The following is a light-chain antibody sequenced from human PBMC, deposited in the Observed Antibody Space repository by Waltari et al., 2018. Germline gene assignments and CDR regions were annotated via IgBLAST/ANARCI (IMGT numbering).Light chain of an antibody. CDR2: WAS. V-gene: IGKV4-1*01. J-gene: IGKJ2*02. CDR3: QQYYTTPCT. Sequence: DIVLTPSQVSLAFSLGERATISCRSSPSVLSSTNSNNYLAWYQQRPGQPPKWLFYWASTRVSGVPDRFEGSGSGTDFTLTISSLQAEDLAVYYCQQYYTTPCTFGQGTRLEIK. CDR1: PSVLSSTNSNNY.